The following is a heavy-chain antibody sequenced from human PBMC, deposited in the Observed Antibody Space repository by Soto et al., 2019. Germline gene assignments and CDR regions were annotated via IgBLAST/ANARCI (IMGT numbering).Heavy chain of an antibody. J-gene: IGHJ4*02. CDR2: ITYRGDTT. V-gene: IGHV3-23*01. D-gene: IGHD4-17*01. CDR1: GFDFSSYA. Sequence: EVHLLESGGTLVQPGGSLRLSCAASGFDFSSYAMTWVRQAPGKGLEWVSGITYRGDTTYYADAVKGRFTISRDNSRNTVYLQMNSLRDDDTAMYYCAKDWPGTSSVTSDYWGQGTLVTVSS. CDR3: AKDWPGTSSVTSDY.